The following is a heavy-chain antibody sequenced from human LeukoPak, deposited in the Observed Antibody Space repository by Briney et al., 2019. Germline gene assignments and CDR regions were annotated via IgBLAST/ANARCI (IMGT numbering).Heavy chain of an antibody. Sequence: GGSLRLSCAASGCTFSSYAMHWVRQAPGKGLEYVSAISSNGGSTYYANSVKGRFTTSRDNSKNTLYLQMGSLRAEDMAVYYCARKTGGMDVWGQGTTVTVSS. J-gene: IGHJ6*02. CDR1: GCTFSSYA. V-gene: IGHV3-64*01. CDR2: ISSNGGST. CDR3: ARKTGGMDV.